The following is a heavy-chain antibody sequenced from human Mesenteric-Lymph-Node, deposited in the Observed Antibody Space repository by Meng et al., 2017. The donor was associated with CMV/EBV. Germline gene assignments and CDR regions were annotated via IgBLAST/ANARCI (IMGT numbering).Heavy chain of an antibody. CDR3: ARVMDNNWYSRYYSMDV. CDR1: GFTVSNNY. J-gene: IGHJ6*02. D-gene: IGHD2-21*02. Sequence: GESLKISCAASGFTVSNNYMTWVRQAPGKGLEWVSVIYSGGSTYYADSVKGRFTISRDKSIKTLYLQMDSLRTEDTAVYYCARVMDNNWYSRYYSMDVWGQGTTVTVSS. CDR2: IYSGGST. V-gene: IGHV3-53*05.